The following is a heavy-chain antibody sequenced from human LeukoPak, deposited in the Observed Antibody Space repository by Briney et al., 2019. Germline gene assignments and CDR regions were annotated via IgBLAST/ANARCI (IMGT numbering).Heavy chain of an antibody. CDR1: GFTFSGSA. J-gene: IGHJ4*02. CDR3: TTLTSGSHFY. V-gene: IGHV3-73*01. D-gene: IGHD1-26*01. Sequence: LPGGSLRLSCAASGFTFSGSAMHWVRQASGKGLEWVGRIRSKANSYATAYAASVEGRFTISRDDSKNTAYLQMNSLKTEDTAVYYCTTLTSGSHFYWGQGTLVTVSS. CDR2: IRSKANSYAT.